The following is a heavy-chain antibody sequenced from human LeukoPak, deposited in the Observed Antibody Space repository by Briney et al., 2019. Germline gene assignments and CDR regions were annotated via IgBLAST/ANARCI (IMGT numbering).Heavy chain of an antibody. J-gene: IGHJ4*02. CDR3: ARAAGLRTHFDY. CDR2: MYYSGST. CDR1: GGSISSSSYY. D-gene: IGHD5-12*01. Sequence: SETLSLACTVSGGSISSSSYYWGWIRQPPGKGLEWIGSMYYSGSTYYNPSLKSRVTISVDTSKNQFSLKLSSVTAADTAVYYCARAAGLRTHFDYWGQGTLVTVSS. V-gene: IGHV4-39*07.